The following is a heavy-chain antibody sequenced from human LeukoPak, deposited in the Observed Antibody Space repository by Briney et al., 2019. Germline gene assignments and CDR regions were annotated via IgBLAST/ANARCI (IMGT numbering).Heavy chain of an antibody. CDR2: INPNSGDT. J-gene: IGHJ4*02. D-gene: IGHD3-10*01. CDR1: GYSFADYY. CDR3: ARGRYYSDSGTYPMFEY. V-gene: IGHV1-2*02. Sequence: GASVTVSCKASGYSFADYYMHWVRPAPGQGLEWMGWINPNSGDTTYAQKFRGRVSMTRDTSITTAYMELSRLESDDTAVYYCARGRYYSDSGTYPMFEYWGQGTLVTVSS.